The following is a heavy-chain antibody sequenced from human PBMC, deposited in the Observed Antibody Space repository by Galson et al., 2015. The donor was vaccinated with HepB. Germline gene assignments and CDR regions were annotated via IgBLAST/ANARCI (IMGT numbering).Heavy chain of an antibody. CDR3: AKLPGRWSSSFDY. J-gene: IGHJ4*02. D-gene: IGHD6-19*01. V-gene: IGHV3-23*01. CDR2: IRGNGDGT. Sequence: SLRLSCAASGFTFGSYAMSWVRQAPGKGLEWVSTIRGNGDGTHYADSVEGRFIISRDNSRSMLYLQMNSLRAEDTAVYYCAKLPGRWSSSFDYWGQGTLVTVSS. CDR1: GFTFGSYA.